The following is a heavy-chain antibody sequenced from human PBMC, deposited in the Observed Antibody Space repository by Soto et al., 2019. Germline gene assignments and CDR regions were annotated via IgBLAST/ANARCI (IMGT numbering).Heavy chain of an antibody. CDR1: GFSFSSYA. CDR3: AKRGGSSSTISFDY. D-gene: IGHD3-10*01. V-gene: IGHV3-23*01. CDR2: VTVSATTT. J-gene: IGHJ4*02. Sequence: WGSLTLSCAASGFSFSSYAMNWVRQAPGKGLEWVSVVTVSATTTYYADSVLGRFAISTDNSNNTQYLQMLSLITEDTAVGYYAKRGGSSSTISFDYWGQGTLVTVSS.